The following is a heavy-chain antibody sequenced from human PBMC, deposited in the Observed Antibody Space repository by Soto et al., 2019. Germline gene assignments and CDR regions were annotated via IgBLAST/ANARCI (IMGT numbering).Heavy chain of an antibody. CDR2: ISWDSGVI. CDR3: VKDTVGVYCSGGSYYFDY. J-gene: IGHJ4*01. CDR1: GFSLDHYA. Sequence: GGALRLSCVASGFSLDHYAMHWVRQAPGKGLEWVSGISWDSGVIDYADSVRGRFTISRDNAKNSLYLQMTRLRAEDTALYYCVKDTVGVYCSGGSYYFDYWGHGSLVTVSS. V-gene: IGHV3-9*01. D-gene: IGHD2-15*01.